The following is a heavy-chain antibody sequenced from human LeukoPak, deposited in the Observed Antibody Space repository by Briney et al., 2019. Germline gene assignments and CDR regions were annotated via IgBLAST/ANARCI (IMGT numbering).Heavy chain of an antibody. CDR1: GFTFSSYA. CDR2: ISGSGGST. Sequence: PGGSLRLSCAASGFTFSSYAMSWVRQAPGKGLEWVSAISGSGGSTYYADSVKGRFTISRDNSKNTLYLQMSSLRAEDTAVYYCAARHYYYDSTLGWGQGTLVTVSS. D-gene: IGHD3-22*01. J-gene: IGHJ4*02. V-gene: IGHV3-23*01. CDR3: AARHYYYDSTLG.